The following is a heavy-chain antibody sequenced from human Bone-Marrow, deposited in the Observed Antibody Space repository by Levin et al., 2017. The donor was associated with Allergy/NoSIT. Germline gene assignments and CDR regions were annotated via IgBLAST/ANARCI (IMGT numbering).Heavy chain of an antibody. V-gene: IGHV3-23*01. CDR2: ISGSGGAT. CDR1: GFTFSSYA. D-gene: IGHD5-18*01. J-gene: IGHJ4*02. Sequence: GGSLRLSCAASGFTFSSYAMSWVRQAPGKGLEWVSAISGSGGATYYADSVKGRFTISRDNSKNTLSLQMNSLRVEDTAVYYCAKRSSIQLWFSDYFDYWGQGTLVTVSS. CDR3: AKRSSIQLWFSDYFDY.